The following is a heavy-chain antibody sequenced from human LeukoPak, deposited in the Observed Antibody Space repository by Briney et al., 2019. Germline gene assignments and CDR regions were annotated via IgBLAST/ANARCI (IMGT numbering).Heavy chain of an antibody. Sequence: SETLSLTCTVSGGSISSSSYYWGWIRQPPGKGLEWIGSIYYSGSTYYNPSLKSRVTISVDTSKNQFSLKLSSVTAADTAVYYCARLGYYDILTGYHPNWFDPWGQGTLVTVSS. J-gene: IGHJ5*02. V-gene: IGHV4-39*01. D-gene: IGHD3-9*01. CDR3: ARLGYYDILTGYHPNWFDP. CDR2: IYYSGST. CDR1: GGSISSSSYY.